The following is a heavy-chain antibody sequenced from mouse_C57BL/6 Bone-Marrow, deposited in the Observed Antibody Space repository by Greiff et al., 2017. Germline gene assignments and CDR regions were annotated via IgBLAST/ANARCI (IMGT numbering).Heavy chain of an antibody. J-gene: IGHJ2*01. Sequence: EVKLMESGPGLVKPSQSLSLTCSVTGYSITSGYYWNWIRQFPGNKLEWMGYISYDGSNNYNPSLKNRISITRDTSKNQFFLKLNSVTTEDTATYYCASLYYDDDGGGYYFDYWGQGTTLTVSS. D-gene: IGHD2-4*01. CDR3: ASLYYDDDGGGYYFDY. CDR2: ISYDGSN. V-gene: IGHV3-6*01. CDR1: GYSITSGYY.